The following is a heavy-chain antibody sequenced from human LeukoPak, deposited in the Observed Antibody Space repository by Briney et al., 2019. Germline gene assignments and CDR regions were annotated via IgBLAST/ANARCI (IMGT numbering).Heavy chain of an antibody. CDR2: IRQDGSEK. CDR3: ARDGTAAGLYFDL. V-gene: IGHV3-7*01. D-gene: IGHD6-13*01. Sequence: PGGSLRLSCEVSGFTFTDSWMNWVRQAPGKGPEWVASIRQDGSEKTYVDSVKGRFTISRDNTKNSLSLQLNGLRAEDTAVYYCARDGTAAGLYFDLWGQGTLVTVSS. CDR1: GFTFTDSW. J-gene: IGHJ4*01.